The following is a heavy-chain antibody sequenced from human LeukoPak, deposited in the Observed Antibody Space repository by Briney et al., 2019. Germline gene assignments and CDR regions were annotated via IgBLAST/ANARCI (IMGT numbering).Heavy chain of an antibody. V-gene: IGHV4-34*01. CDR2: INHSGST. D-gene: IGHD2-15*01. J-gene: IGHJ6*03. CDR1: GGSFSGYY. CDR3: ARGRSSRLQFRPKRYYYYMDV. Sequence: PSETLSLTCAVYGGSFSGYYWSWIRQPPGKGLEWIGEINHSGSTNYNPSLKSRVTISVDTSKNQFSLKLSSVTAADTAVYYCARGRSSRLQFRPKRYYYYMDVWGKGTTVTVSS.